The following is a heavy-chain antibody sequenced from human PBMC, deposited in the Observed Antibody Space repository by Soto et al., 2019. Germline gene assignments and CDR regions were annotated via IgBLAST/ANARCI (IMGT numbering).Heavy chain of an antibody. CDR1: GGTFSSYA. V-gene: IGHV1-69*01. CDR3: ARGGYSSPYRLDY. Sequence: QVQLVQSGAEVKKPGASVKVSGKASGGTFSSYAMSWVRQRPGQGLEWMGGIMPIIGTANYAQKFQGRVTITADESMRTAYMALSSLRSEDTAVYYCARGGYSSPYRLDYWGQGTLVTVSS. CDR2: IMPIIGTA. D-gene: IGHD6-13*01. J-gene: IGHJ4*02.